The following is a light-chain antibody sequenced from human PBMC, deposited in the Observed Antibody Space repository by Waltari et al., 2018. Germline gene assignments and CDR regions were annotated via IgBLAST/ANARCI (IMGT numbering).Light chain of an antibody. Sequence: QSALTQPPSASGSLGQSVTISCPGTNNDVGAYQYVSWYQQYPGKAPKHLIYDVTKRPSGVSDRFSGSKSGRTASLTVSGLQPEDEAIYSCCSYAGADSLLFGGGTKLTVL. V-gene: IGLV2-8*01. CDR2: DVT. CDR1: NNDVGAYQY. CDR3: CSYAGADSLL. J-gene: IGLJ3*02.